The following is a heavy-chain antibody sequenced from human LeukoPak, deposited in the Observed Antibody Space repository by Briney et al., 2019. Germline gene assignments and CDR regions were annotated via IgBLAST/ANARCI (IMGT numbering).Heavy chain of an antibody. J-gene: IGHJ4*02. Sequence: PGGSLRLSCAASGFTFSSYSMNWVRQAPGMGLEWVSSISSSSSYIYYADSVKGRFTISRDNAKNSLYLQMNSLRAEDTAVYYCARGGSGWPYYFDYWGQGTLVTVSS. D-gene: IGHD6-19*01. CDR1: GFTFSSYS. V-gene: IGHV3-21*01. CDR3: ARGGSGWPYYFDY. CDR2: ISSSSSYI.